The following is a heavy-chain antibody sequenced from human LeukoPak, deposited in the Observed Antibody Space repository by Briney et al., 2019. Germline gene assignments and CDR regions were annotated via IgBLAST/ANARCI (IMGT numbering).Heavy chain of an antibody. D-gene: IGHD6-13*01. Sequence: AGGSLRLSCAASGFTFSSYGMHWVRQAPGKGLEWVAVIWDDGSNKYYADSVKGRFTISRDNSKNTLYLQMNSLRAEDTAVYYCARDFSRGARSSKVKYWGQGTLVTVSS. CDR2: IWDDGSNK. V-gene: IGHV3-33*01. CDR1: GFTFSSYG. CDR3: ARDFSRGARSSKVKY. J-gene: IGHJ4*02.